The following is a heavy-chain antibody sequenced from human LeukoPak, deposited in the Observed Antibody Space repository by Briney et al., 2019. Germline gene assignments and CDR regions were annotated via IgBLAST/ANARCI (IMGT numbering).Heavy chain of an antibody. V-gene: IGHV4-59*12. Sequence: SETLSLTCTVSGGSISSYYWSWIRQPPGKGLEWIGYIYYSGSTNYNPSLKSRVTILVDTSKNQFSLKLSSVTAADTAVYYCARRDDELLYSDYWGQGTLVTVSS. J-gene: IGHJ4*02. CDR2: IYYSGST. CDR3: ARRDDELLYSDY. D-gene: IGHD2-15*01. CDR1: GGSISSYY.